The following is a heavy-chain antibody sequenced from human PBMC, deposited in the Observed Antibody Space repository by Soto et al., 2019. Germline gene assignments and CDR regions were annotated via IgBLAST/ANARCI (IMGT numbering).Heavy chain of an antibody. J-gene: IGHJ4*02. CDR3: ARRSPVGGFADYDY. CDR1: GFIFSSYA. CDR2: ISGSGGHT. Sequence: GGALRRACSASGFIFSSYAMSGVRQAPGKGLEWVSHISGSGGHTYYGDSVKGRFTISRDNSKNTVYLQMNSLRTEDTAVYYCARRSPVGGFADYDYWGQGALVTSPQ. D-gene: IGHD4-17*01. V-gene: IGHV3-23*01.